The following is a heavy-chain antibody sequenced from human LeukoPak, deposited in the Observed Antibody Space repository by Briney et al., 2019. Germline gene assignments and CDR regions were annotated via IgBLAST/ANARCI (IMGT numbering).Heavy chain of an antibody. V-gene: IGHV1-18*01. D-gene: IGHD6-19*01. J-gene: IGHJ6*02. CDR3: ARPPSPRRIAVADPSYYYYGMDV. CDR1: GYTFTSYG. Sequence: GASVKVSCKASGYTFTSYGISWVRQAPGQGLEWMGWISAYNGNTNYAQKLQGRVTITADKSTSTAYMELSSLRSEDTAVYCCARPPSPRRIAVADPSYYYYGMDVWGQGTTVTVSS. CDR2: ISAYNGNT.